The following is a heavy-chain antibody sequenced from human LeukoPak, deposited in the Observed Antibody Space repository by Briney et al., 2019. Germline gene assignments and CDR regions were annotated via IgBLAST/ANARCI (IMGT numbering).Heavy chain of an antibody. D-gene: IGHD5-24*01. CDR1: GGTFSSYA. CDR3: ARDVVDGYNVWTFDY. V-gene: IGHV1-69*13. CDR2: IIPIFGTA. J-gene: IGHJ4*02. Sequence: SVKVSCKASGGTFSSYAISWVRQAPGQGLEWMGGIIPIFGTANYAQKFQGRVTITADESTSTAYMELSSLRSEDTAVYYCARDVVDGYNVWTFDYWGQGTLVTVSS.